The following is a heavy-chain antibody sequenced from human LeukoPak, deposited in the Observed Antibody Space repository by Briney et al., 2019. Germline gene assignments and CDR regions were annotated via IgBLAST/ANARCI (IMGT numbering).Heavy chain of an antibody. CDR3: ARDLGPFDN. CDR1: DGSVGRGSYY. CDR2: ISYSGST. V-gene: IGHV4-61*01. J-gene: IGHJ4*01. Sequence: SETLSLTCTVSDGSVGRGSYYWSWIRQSPGKGLEWIGYISYSGSTKYNPSLKSRVTISVDTSKNQFSLRLSSVTAADTAVYYCARDLGPFDNWGHGTLVTVSS.